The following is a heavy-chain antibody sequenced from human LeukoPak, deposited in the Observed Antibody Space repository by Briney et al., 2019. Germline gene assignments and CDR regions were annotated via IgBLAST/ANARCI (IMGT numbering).Heavy chain of an antibody. CDR1: GFTFSNYW. J-gene: IGHJ4*02. CDR3: AKGGATVIDY. CDR2: INSDGSST. D-gene: IGHD4-17*01. Sequence: GGSLRLSCAASGFTFSNYWMHWVRHAPGKGLVWVSRINSDGSSTTSADSVTGRFTISRDNAKNTLYLQMNSLRAEDTAVYYCAKGGATVIDYWGQGTLVTVSS. V-gene: IGHV3-74*01.